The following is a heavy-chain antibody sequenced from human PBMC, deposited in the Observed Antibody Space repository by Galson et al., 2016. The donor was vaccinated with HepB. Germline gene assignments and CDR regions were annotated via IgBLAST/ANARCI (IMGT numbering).Heavy chain of an antibody. V-gene: IGHV1-3*01. CDR1: EYSFASYT. J-gene: IGHJ4*02. CDR2: IIAGNGNT. D-gene: IGHD2-15*01. Sequence: SVKVSCKASEYSFASYTIHWVRQAPGHTFEWMGWIIAGNGNTKSSQKFQGRVTLTRDTSATTAYMELSSLTSEDTAVYYCARDTYRDFDYWGQGTLVIVSS. CDR3: ARDTYRDFDY.